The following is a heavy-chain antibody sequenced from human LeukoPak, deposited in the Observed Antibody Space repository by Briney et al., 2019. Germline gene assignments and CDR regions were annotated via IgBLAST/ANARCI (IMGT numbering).Heavy chain of an antibody. V-gene: IGHV7-4-1*02. CDR1: GYTFPNYA. CDR3: ARPYSTAWSYEFFQH. CDR2: INTNTGNP. Sequence: ASVKVSCKASGYTFPNYAMNWVRQAPGQGLEWMGWINTNTGNPTYAQGFTGRFVFSLGTSVSTAYLQISSLKAEDTAVYYCARPYSTAWSYEFFQHWGQGTLVTVSS. J-gene: IGHJ1*01. D-gene: IGHD6-19*01.